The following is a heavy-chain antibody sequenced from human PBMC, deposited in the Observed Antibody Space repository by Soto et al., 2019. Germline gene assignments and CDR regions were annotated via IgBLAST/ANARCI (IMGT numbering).Heavy chain of an antibody. CDR2: ISWNSGSI. D-gene: IGHD5-12*01. CDR1: GFTFDDYA. J-gene: IGHJ4*02. Sequence: GGSLRLSCAASGFTFDDYAMHWVRQAPGKGLEWVSGISWNSGSIAYADSVKGRFTISRDNAKNSLYLQMNSLRAEDTALYYCAKARGYSGYDTVDYWGQGTLVTVSS. V-gene: IGHV3-9*01. CDR3: AKARGYSGYDTVDY.